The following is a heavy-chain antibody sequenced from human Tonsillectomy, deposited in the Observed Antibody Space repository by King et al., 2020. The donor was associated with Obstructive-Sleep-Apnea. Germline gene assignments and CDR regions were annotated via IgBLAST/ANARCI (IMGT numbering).Heavy chain of an antibody. CDR2: IYYSGST. D-gene: IGHD6-19*01. J-gene: IGHJ3*02. V-gene: IGHV4-59*08. Sequence: VQLQESGPGLVKPSETLSLTCTVSGGSISSYYWSWIRQPPGKGLEWIGYIYYSGSTNYNTSLKSRVTISLDTSKNQFALKLSSVTAADTAVYYYARPAGKTMVPIAVAGIDAFDIWGQGTMVTVSS. CDR3: ARPAGKTMVPIAVAGIDAFDI. CDR1: GGSISSYY.